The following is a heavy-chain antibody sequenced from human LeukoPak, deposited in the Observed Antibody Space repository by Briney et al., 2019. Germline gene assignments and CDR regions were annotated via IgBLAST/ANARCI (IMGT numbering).Heavy chain of an antibody. D-gene: IGHD3-3*01. CDR2: IYISGSP. CDR1: GGSISSYY. Sequence: SETLSITCTDSGGSISSYYWSWIRQPAGKGLEWIGRIYISGSPNYNPSLKSRVTMSVDTSKNQFSLKLSSVTAADTAVYYCARGDFWSGYHDYWGQGTLVTVSS. V-gene: IGHV4-4*07. J-gene: IGHJ4*02. CDR3: ARGDFWSGYHDY.